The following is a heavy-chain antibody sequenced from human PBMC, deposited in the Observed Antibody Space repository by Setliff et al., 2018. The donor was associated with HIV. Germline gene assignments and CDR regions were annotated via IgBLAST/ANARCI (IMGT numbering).Heavy chain of an antibody. CDR3: AKELAASGLGYFDS. Sequence: PGGSLRLSCAASGFTFRNYWMHWVRQAPGKGLVWVSRIDGDRSGTSYADSVQGRFTISRDNSKNTVYLQMNSLRAEDTAEYYCAKELAASGLGYFDSWGRGILVTVSS. CDR1: GFTFRNYW. D-gene: IGHD3-22*01. V-gene: IGHV3-74*01. J-gene: IGHJ4*02. CDR2: IDGDRSGT.